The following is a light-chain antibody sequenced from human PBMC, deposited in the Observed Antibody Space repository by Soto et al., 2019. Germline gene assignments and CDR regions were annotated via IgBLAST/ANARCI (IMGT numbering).Light chain of an antibody. CDR2: AAS. V-gene: IGKV1-39*01. CDR1: QDIKNY. Sequence: DIQVTQSPSSLSASVGDRVTITCRASQDIKNYLYWYQRKPGTAPRLLIYAASILQTGVPSSFSASGSGTEFALNISSLQPGDFGTYYCQQGFSLPWTFGQGTTMEVK. J-gene: IGKJ1*01. CDR3: QQGFSLPWT.